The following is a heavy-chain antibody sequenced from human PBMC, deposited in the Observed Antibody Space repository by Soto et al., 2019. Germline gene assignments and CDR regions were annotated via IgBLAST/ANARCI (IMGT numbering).Heavy chain of an antibody. J-gene: IGHJ4*01. D-gene: IGHD3-22*01. CDR2: IIPIFGKA. Sequence: QVQLVLSGAEVKKPGSSVKVSCKASGGTFSSYAISWVRQAPGKGLEWMGGIIPIFGKANYAQKLQGRVTVSADDSTKPALMELSSLRSEVTAVYYCTSDRGRWLYDVRGFYYAAYWGHGTLVTVSS. CDR3: TSDRGRWLYDVRGFYYAAY. V-gene: IGHV1-69*01. CDR1: GGTFSSYA.